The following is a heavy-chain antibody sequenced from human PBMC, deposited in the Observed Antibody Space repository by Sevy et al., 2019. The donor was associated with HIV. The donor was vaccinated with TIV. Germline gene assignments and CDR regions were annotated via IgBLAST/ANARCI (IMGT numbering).Heavy chain of an antibody. V-gene: IGHV3-74*01. CDR3: VAANTWQDY. J-gene: IGHJ4*02. Sequence: GGSLRLSCAASGFTFSSYWMHWVRQAPGKGPVWVSGVNSDGSSTNYADSVKGRFTMSRDSAKNTLYLQMNSPRAEDTAVYFCVAANTWQDYWGQGTLVTVSS. CDR1: GFTFSSYW. CDR2: VNSDGSST. D-gene: IGHD2-15*01.